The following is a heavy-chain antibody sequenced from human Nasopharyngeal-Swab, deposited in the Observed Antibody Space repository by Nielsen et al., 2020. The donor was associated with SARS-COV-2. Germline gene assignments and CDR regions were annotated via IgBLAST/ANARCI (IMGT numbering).Heavy chain of an antibody. Sequence: WIRQPPGKALEWLGRIDWDDDKYYSTSLKTRLTISKDTSKNQVVLTMTNMDPVDTATYYCARMGPSAALDYWGQGTLVTVSS. V-gene: IGHV2-70*11. D-gene: IGHD6-6*01. CDR2: IDWDDDK. CDR3: ARMGPSAALDY. J-gene: IGHJ4*02.